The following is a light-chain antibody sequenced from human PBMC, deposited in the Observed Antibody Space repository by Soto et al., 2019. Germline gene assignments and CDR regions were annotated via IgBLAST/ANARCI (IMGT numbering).Light chain of an antibody. J-gene: IGKJ4*01. Sequence: IQMTQSPPSLSASVGDRVTIACRSSQSIVSFLNWYQHKPGKAPRLLIFGTSTLQSGVSSRISASGSGTDFTLTISSLQPEDFASYYCQQSYSFPLTFGGGTKV. V-gene: IGKV1-39*01. CDR3: QQSYSFPLT. CDR1: QSIVSF. CDR2: GTS.